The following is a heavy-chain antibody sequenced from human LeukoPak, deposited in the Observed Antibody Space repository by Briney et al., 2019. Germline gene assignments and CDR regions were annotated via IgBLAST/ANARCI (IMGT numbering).Heavy chain of an antibody. Sequence: QSGGSLRLPCAASGFTFSSYAMTWVRQAPGKGLEWVSVTSGSGGSTYYPDSVKGRFTISRDNSKNTLYLQMNSLRAEDTAVYYCASWRVNISYYDSSGYPNWFDPWGQGTLVTVSS. J-gene: IGHJ5*02. CDR3: ASWRVNISYYDSSGYPNWFDP. D-gene: IGHD3-22*01. CDR1: GFTFSSYA. V-gene: IGHV3-23*01. CDR2: TSGSGGST.